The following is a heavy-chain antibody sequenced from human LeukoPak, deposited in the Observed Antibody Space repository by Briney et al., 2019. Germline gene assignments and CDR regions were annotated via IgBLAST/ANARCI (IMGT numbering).Heavy chain of an antibody. CDR1: GYSFTSYW. Sequence: GESLKISCKGSGYSFTSYWINWVRQMPGKGLEWMGRIDPSDSYTNYSPSFQGHVTISADKSISTAYLQWSSLKASDTAMYYCARHGQYSSSPGGYYYGMDVWGQGTTVTVSS. D-gene: IGHD6-6*01. J-gene: IGHJ6*02. V-gene: IGHV5-10-1*01. CDR2: IDPSDSYT. CDR3: ARHGQYSSSPGGYYYGMDV.